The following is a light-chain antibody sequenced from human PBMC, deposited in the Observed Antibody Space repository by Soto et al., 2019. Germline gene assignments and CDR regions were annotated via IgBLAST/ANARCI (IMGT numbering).Light chain of an antibody. Sequence: DIVMTQSPESLAVSLGQRATINCKSSQSVFYGSNNKNYLAWYQQKPGQPPKLLIYWASTRESGVPDRFSGSGSGTDFSLTISSLQAEDVAVYYCQQYYISPVTFGPGTRVDVK. J-gene: IGKJ3*01. V-gene: IGKV4-1*01. CDR2: WAS. CDR1: QSVFYGSNNKNY. CDR3: QQYYISPVT.